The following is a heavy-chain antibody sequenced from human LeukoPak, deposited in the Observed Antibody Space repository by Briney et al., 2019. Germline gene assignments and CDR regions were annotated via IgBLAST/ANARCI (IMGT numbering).Heavy chain of an antibody. V-gene: IGHV1-3*03. CDR3: ARENIAAANYYFDY. CDR1: GYTFTSYA. Sequence: ASVKVSCKASGYTFTSYAMHWVRQAPGQRLEWMGWINAGNGNTKYSQEFQGRVTITRDTSASIAYMELSSLRSEDMAVYYCARENIAAANYYFDYRGQGTLVTVSS. D-gene: IGHD6-13*01. J-gene: IGHJ4*02. CDR2: INAGNGNT.